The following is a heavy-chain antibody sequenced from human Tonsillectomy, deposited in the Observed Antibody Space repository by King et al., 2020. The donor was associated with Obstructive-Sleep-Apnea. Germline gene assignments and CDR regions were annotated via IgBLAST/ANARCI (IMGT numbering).Heavy chain of an antibody. CDR3: TRDYASTGTTGFYGIDF. D-gene: IGHD3-9*01. Sequence: DVQLVESGGGLVQPGGSLRLSCAASGFSFSSYWMSWVRQAPGKGLVLVANMRQDGGDMYYVDSVKGRFTISRDNAKNSLYLQMNTLRAEDTAIYYCTRDYASTGTTGFYGIDFWGQGTLVSVSS. CDR2: MRQDGGDM. J-gene: IGHJ4*02. CDR1: GFSFSSYW. V-gene: IGHV3-7*01.